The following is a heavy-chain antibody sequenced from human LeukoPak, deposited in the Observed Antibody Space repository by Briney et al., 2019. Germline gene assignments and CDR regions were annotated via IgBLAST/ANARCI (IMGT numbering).Heavy chain of an antibody. J-gene: IGHJ4*02. D-gene: IGHD3-10*01. CDR1: GYTFTSYA. CDR2: INTNTGNP. CDR3: ARVPKSGFGELTPPFDY. V-gene: IGHV7-4-1*02. Sequence: ASVKVSCKASGYTFTSYAMNWVRQAPGQGLEWMGWINTNTGNPTYAQGFTGRFVFSLDTSVSTAYLQISSLKAEDTAVYYCARVPKSGFGELTPPFDYWGQGTLVTVSS.